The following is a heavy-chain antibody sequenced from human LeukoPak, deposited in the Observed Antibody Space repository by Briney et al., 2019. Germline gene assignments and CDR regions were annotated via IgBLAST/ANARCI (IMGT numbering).Heavy chain of an antibody. V-gene: IGHV3-9*01. J-gene: IGHJ4*02. CDR3: VKDRRPMLRGPSHYDF. D-gene: IGHD3-10*01. CDR1: GFSFDDYA. CDR2: ISWNSGDI. Sequence: PGGSLRLSCAASGFSFDDYAMHWVRQAPGKGLEWVSGISWNSGDIAYAASVKGRFTISRGNAMHSLYLQMNSLRADDTALYYCVKDRRPMLRGPSHYDFWGQGTLVTVSS.